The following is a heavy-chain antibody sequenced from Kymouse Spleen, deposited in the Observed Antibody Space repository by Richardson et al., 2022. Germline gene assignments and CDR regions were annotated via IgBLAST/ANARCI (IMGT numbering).Heavy chain of an antibody. CDR2: INHSGST. CDR3: ARGGGSLYYYYGMDV. V-gene: IGHV4-34*01. CDR1: GGSFSGYY. J-gene: IGHJ6*02. Sequence: QVQLQQWGAGLLKPSETLSLTCAVYGGSFSGYYWSWIRQPPGKGLEWIGEINHSGSTNYNPSLKSRVTISVDTSKNQFSLKLSSVTAADTAVYYCARGGGSLYYYYGMDVWGQGTTVTVSS. D-gene: IGHD1-26*01.